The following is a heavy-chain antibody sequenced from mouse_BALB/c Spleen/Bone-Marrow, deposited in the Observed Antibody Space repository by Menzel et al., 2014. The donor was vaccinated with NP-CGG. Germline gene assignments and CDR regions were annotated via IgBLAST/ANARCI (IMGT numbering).Heavy chain of an antibody. CDR1: GFTFSSNG. J-gene: IGHJ2*01. CDR2: ISGGGNYT. D-gene: IGHD2-2*01. Sequence: VMLVESGGGLVKPGGSLKLSCAASGFTFSSNGLSWVRQTPEKRLEWVATISGGGNYTYYPDSVKGRFTISRDNAKNNLYLQMSSLRSEDTALYYCARSYYGYDGYFDYWGQGTTLTVSS. CDR3: ARSYYGYDGYFDY. V-gene: IGHV5-9-2*01.